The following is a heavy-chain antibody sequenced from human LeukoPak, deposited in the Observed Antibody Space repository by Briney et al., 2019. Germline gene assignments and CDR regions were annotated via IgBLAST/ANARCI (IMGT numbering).Heavy chain of an antibody. CDR1: GGSFSGYY. D-gene: IGHD4-17*01. J-gene: IGHJ3*02. CDR2: INHSGST. Sequence: SETLSLTCAVYGGSFSGYYWSWIRQPPGKGLEWIGEINHSGSTNYNPSLKSRVTISVDTSKNQFSLKLSSVTAADTAVYYCARGLDYGDFDIWAKGQWSPSLQ. V-gene: IGHV4-34*01. CDR3: ARGLDYGDFDI.